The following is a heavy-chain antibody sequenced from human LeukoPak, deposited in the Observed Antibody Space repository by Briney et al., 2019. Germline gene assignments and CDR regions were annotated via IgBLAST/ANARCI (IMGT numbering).Heavy chain of an antibody. J-gene: IGHJ4*02. D-gene: IGHD6-6*01. V-gene: IGHV3-23*01. CDR1: GFTFSSYA. Sequence: RGSLRLSCAASGFTFSSYAMSWVRQAPGKRLEWVSAISGSGGSTYYADSVKGRFTISRDNSKNTLYLQVNSLRAEDTAVYYCATEEQLVPFDYWGEGTLVTVSS. CDR3: ATEEQLVPFDY. CDR2: ISGSGGST.